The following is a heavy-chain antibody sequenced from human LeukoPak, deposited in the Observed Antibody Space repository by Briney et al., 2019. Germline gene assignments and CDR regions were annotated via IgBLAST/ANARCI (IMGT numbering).Heavy chain of an antibody. J-gene: IGHJ4*02. CDR3: ARPRPMVTTMEYYFDY. CDR2: INPSGGST. CDR1: GYTFTNYY. V-gene: IGHV1-46*01. Sequence: ASVKVSCKASGYTFTNYYVHWVRQAPGQGLEWMGVINPSGGSTNYAQKFQGRVTMTRDTSTSTVYMELSSLRSEDTAVYYCARPRPMVTTMEYYFDYWGQGTLVTVSS. D-gene: IGHD2-21*02.